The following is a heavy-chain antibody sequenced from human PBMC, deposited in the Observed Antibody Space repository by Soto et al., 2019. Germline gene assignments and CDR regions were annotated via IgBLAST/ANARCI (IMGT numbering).Heavy chain of an antibody. J-gene: IGHJ4*02. CDR1: GFTFNRYA. Sequence: PGGSLRLSCAASGFTFNRYAMSWVRQAPGKGLEWVSTISGSGDSIYYPDSVKGRFTISRDNSKNTLSLEIDSLRGEDTAIYYCAKDRGLGTDLFDYWGQGTLVTVSS. CDR3: AKDRGLGTDLFDY. D-gene: IGHD7-27*01. CDR2: ISGSGDSI. V-gene: IGHV3-23*01.